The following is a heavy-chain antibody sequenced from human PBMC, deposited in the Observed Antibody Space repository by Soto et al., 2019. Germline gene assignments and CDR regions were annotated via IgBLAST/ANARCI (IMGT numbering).Heavy chain of an antibody. V-gene: IGHV3-9*01. CDR3: AKTQPVAVAGTGYWYFDL. CDR1: GFTFDDYA. D-gene: IGHD6-19*01. Sequence: PGGSLRLSCAASGFTFDDYAMHWVRQAPGKGLEWVSGTSWNSGSIGYADSVKGRFTISRDNAKNSLYLQMNSLRAEDTALYYCAKTQPVAVAGTGYWYFDLWGRGTLVTVSS. CDR2: TSWNSGSI. J-gene: IGHJ2*01.